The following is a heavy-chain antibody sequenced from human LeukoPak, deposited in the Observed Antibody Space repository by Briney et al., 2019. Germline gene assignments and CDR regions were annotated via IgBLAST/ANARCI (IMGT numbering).Heavy chain of an antibody. D-gene: IGHD2-15*01. CDR1: GGSTSSRSYY. V-gene: IGHV4-39*01. CDR2: ISDAGST. CDR3: ASSIGFCSGDSCYSARIGAY. Sequence: SESLSLTCTVSGGSTSSRSYYWDWIRQPPGKGLEWIGEISDAGSTDYNPSLKSRVTISVDTSKNQVSLKLSSVTAADTAVYCCASSIGFCSGDSCYSARIGAYWGQGTLVTVSS. J-gene: IGHJ4*02.